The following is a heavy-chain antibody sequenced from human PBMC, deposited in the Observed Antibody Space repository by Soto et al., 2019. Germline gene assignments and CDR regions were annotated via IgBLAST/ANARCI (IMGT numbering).Heavy chain of an antibody. CDR2: ISAHNGNT. CDR3: ARGRYGDY. V-gene: IGHV1-18*01. D-gene: IGHD1-1*01. J-gene: IGHJ4*02. Sequence: QVHLVQSGAEVKKPGASVKVSCKGSGYTFTTYGITWVRQAPGQGLEWMGWISAHNGNTNYAQKLQGRVTVTRDTSTSTDYMELRSLRSDDTAVYYCARGRYGDYWDQGALVTVSS. CDR1: GYTFTTYG.